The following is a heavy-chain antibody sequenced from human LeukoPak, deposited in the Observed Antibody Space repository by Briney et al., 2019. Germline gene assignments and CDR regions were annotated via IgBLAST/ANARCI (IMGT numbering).Heavy chain of an antibody. CDR3: ARMSSGWTSDNWFDP. CDR1: GGSFSGYY. CDR2: IYYSGST. J-gene: IGHJ5*02. Sequence: PSETLSLTCAVYGGSFSGYYWSWIRQHPGKGLEWIGYIYYSGSTYYNPSLKSRVTISVDTSKNQFSLKLSSVTAADTAVYYCARMSSGWTSDNWFDPWGQGTLVTVSS. V-gene: IGHV4-31*11. D-gene: IGHD6-19*01.